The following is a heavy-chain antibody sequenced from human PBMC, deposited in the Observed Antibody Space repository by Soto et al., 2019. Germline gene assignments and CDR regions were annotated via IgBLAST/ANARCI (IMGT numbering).Heavy chain of an antibody. J-gene: IGHJ4*02. CDR2: IYYSGST. Sequence: SETLSLTCTVSGGSISSSSYYWGWIRQPPGKGLEWIGSIYYSGSTYYNPSLKSRVTISVDTSKNQFSLKLSSVTAADTAVYYCAYTGERAWLFDYWGQGTLVTVSS. CDR1: GGSISSSSYY. V-gene: IGHV4-39*07. CDR3: AYTGERAWLFDY. D-gene: IGHD3-9*01.